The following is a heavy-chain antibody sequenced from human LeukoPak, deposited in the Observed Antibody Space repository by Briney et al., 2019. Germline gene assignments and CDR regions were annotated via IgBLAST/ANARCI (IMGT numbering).Heavy chain of an antibody. CDR3: ARGALGPRLQH. V-gene: IGHV4-39*01. Sequence: PSETLSLTCTVSGGSISGSNYFWGWIRQPPGKGLEWIGSIFYSGSTYYNPSLKSRVTMSVDTSKNQMSLKLSSVTAADTAVYYCARGALGPRLQHWGQGTLVTVSA. CDR1: GGSISGSNYF. D-gene: IGHD3-16*01. CDR2: IFYSGST. J-gene: IGHJ1*01.